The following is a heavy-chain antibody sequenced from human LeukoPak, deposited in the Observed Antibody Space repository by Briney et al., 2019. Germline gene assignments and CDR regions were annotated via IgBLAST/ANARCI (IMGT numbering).Heavy chain of an antibody. V-gene: IGHV4-31*03. Sequence: SQTLSLTCTVSGGSISSGGYYWSWIRQHPGKGLEWIVYIYYSGSTNYNPSLKSRVTISLDTSKNQFSLKMSSVTAADTAVYYRARHVGIAAAGPFDYWGQGTLVTVSS. CDR2: IYYSGST. D-gene: IGHD6-25*01. CDR1: GGSISSGGYY. CDR3: ARHVGIAAAGPFDY. J-gene: IGHJ4*02.